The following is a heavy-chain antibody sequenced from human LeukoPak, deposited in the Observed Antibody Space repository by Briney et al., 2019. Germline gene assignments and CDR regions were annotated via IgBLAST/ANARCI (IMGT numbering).Heavy chain of an antibody. CDR2: ITGRGDET. D-gene: IGHD6-13*01. CDR3: AKGAAAGLVNWFDP. Sequence: PGGSLRLSCAASGFIFSNYALMWVRQAPGKGLEWVSSITGRGDETFYADSVKSRFSPSRDNSKNMLYLQMYSLGAEDTAIYYCAKGAAAGLVNWFDPWGQGTLVTVSS. V-gene: IGHV3-23*01. CDR1: GFIFSNYA. J-gene: IGHJ5*02.